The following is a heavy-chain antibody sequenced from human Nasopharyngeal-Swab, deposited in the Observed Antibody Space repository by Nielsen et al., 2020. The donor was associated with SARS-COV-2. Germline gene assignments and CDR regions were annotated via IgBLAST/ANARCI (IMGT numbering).Heavy chain of an antibody. CDR3: AKNLEYSSGWYRGDYYFDY. CDR2: ISYDGYNK. Sequence: GASLKISCAASGFTFSSYGMHWVRQAPGKGLEWVAVISYDGYNKYYADSVKGRFTISRDNSENTLYLQMNSLRAEDTAVYYCAKNLEYSSGWYRGDYYFDYWGQGTLVTVSS. V-gene: IGHV3-30*18. D-gene: IGHD6-19*01. CDR1: GFTFSSYG. J-gene: IGHJ4*02.